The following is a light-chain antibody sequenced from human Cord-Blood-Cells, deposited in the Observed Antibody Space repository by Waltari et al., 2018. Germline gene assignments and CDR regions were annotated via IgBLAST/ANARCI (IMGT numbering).Light chain of an antibody. V-gene: IGKV3-11*01. CDR2: DAS. CDR1: QGVSSY. Sequence: EIVLTQSPATLSSSPGERATLSCRASQGVSSYLAWYQQKPGQAPRLLIYDASNRATGIPARFSGSGSGTDFTLTISSLEPEDFAVYYCQQRSNWPPTFGQGTMVEIK. J-gene: IGKJ1*01. CDR3: QQRSNWPPT.